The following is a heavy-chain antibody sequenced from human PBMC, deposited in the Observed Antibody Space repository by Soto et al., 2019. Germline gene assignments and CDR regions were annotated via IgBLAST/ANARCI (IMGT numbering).Heavy chain of an antibody. CDR2: ISGSGGST. D-gene: IGHD3-9*01. Sequence: PXVSLRLSCAASGFTFSSYAMSWVRQAPGKGLEWVSAISGSGGSTYYADTVKGRFTISRDNSKNTLYLQMNSLRAEDTAVYYCAPSAHVLRYFDWLSPFDYWGQGTLATDSS. J-gene: IGHJ4*02. CDR1: GFTFSSYA. V-gene: IGHV3-23*01. CDR3: APSAHVLRYFDWLSPFDY.